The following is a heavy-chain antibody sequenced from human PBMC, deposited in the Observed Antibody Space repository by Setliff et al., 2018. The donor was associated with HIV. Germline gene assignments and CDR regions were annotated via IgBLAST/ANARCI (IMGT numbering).Heavy chain of an antibody. D-gene: IGHD3-10*01. V-gene: IGHV3-48*03. CDR3: ARYFRDGSYNDY. CDR2: ISSSGNSV. Sequence: GGSLRLSCTVSGFTFSDYEMNWVRQAPGKGLEWVSYISSSGNSVYYADSAKGRFAISRDNAKRSLFLQMNSLRGEDTAVYYCARYFRDGSYNDYWGQGTLVTVSS. J-gene: IGHJ4*02. CDR1: GFTFSDYE.